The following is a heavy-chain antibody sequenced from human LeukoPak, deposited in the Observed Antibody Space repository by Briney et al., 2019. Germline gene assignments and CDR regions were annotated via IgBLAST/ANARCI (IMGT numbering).Heavy chain of an antibody. CDR2: IKQDGSEK. Sequence: GGSLTLACAASGFTDSSYWMSWVRQAPGKWLEGVSNIKQDGSEKDYVDSVKGRFTISRDNAKNSLYLQMSSLRAEDTAVSYCERDRVGDTRLRGINSNWCQGTLVTVSS. CDR3: ERDRVGDTRLRGINSN. CDR1: GFTDSSYW. D-gene: IGHD5-18*01. J-gene: IGHJ4*02. V-gene: IGHV3-7*01.